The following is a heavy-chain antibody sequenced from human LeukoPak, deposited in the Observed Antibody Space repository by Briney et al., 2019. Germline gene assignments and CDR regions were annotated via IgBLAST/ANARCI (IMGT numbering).Heavy chain of an antibody. CDR1: GLTVSANY. J-gene: IGHJ4*02. V-gene: IGHV3-53*04. D-gene: IGHD1-1*01. Sequence: GGSLRLSCTASGLTVSANYMSWVRQAPGKGLEWVSIIYSDGTTYYADSVRGRFTISRHTSENTLRLQMNSLRPEDTAVYYCARGASRMGNYYFDYWGQGTLVTVSS. CDR2: IYSDGTT. CDR3: ARGASRMGNYYFDY.